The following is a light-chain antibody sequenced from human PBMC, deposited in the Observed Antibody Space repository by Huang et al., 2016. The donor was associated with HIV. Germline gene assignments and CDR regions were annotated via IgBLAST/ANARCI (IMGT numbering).Light chain of an antibody. V-gene: IGKV1-NL1*01. CDR3: QHYYSIPYT. J-gene: IGKJ2*01. CDR2: ASS. CDR1: RDISSS. Sequence: DIQMTQSPSSLSASVGDRVTITCRASRDISSSLAWYQQKPGQAPEYLLYASSRLEGGVPPRFSGSGSGADYTLTISSVQPEDSATYFCQHYYSIPYTFGRGTKLEIK.